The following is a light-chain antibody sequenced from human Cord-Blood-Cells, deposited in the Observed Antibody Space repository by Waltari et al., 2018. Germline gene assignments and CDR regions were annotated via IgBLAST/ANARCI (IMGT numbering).Light chain of an antibody. J-gene: IGKJ4*02. CDR3: QQSYSTPPT. Sequence: DLQMTQSPSSMSASVEDRVNITCRASQSISSYLNWYQQKPGKAPKLLIYAASSLQSGVPSRFSGSGSGTDFTLTISSLQPEDFATYYCQQSYSTPPTFGGGTKVEIK. CDR1: QSISSY. CDR2: AAS. V-gene: IGKV1-39*01.